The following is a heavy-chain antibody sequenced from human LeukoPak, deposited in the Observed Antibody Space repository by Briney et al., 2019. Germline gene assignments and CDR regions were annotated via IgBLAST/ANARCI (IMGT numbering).Heavy chain of an antibody. CDR3: AREIWFGELSYFDY. J-gene: IGHJ4*02. V-gene: IGHV4-30-4*08. Sequence: SETLSLTCTVSGGSISSGDYYWSWIRQPPGKGLEWIGYIYYSGSTYYNPSLKSRVTISVDTSKNQFSLKLGSVTAADTAVYYCAREIWFGELSYFDYWGQGTLVTVSS. D-gene: IGHD3-10*01. CDR2: IYYSGST. CDR1: GGSISSGDYY.